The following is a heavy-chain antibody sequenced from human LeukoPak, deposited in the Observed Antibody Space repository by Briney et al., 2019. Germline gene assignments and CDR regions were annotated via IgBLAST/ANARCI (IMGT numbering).Heavy chain of an antibody. Sequence: SETLSLTCTVSGGSISSYYWSWIRQPPGKGLEWIGYIYYSGSTNYNPSLKSRVTISVDTSKSQFSLKLSSVTAADTAVYYCARHGFSGSYGANWFDPWGQGTLVTVSS. CDR2: IYYSGST. D-gene: IGHD1-26*01. CDR1: GGSISSYY. J-gene: IGHJ5*02. CDR3: ARHGFSGSYGANWFDP. V-gene: IGHV4-59*08.